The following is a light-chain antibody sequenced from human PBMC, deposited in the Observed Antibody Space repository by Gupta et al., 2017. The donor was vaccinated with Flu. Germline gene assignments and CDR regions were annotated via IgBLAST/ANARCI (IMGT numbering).Light chain of an antibody. CDR2: DDK. V-gene: IGLV3-21*02. CDR3: HVWDSSDNHGV. CDR1: NIGSKM. J-gene: IGLJ3*02. Sequence: SFVVTLPPSVSVAPGQTARITCGGENIGSKMVNWYQQKPGQAPVLLVYDDKHRPSGIPERVSGSNSGTTATLTISRVEAGDEADYYCHVWDSSDNHGVFAGGTKLTVL.